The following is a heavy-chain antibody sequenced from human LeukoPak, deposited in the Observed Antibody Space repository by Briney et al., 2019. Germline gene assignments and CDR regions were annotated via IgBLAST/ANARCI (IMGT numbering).Heavy chain of an antibody. J-gene: IGHJ4*02. D-gene: IGHD3-10*01. CDR3: ARSYYYGSGSYYTNDFDY. CDR2: INPNSGGT. CDR1: GGTFSSYA. Sequence: ASVKVSCKASGGTFSSYAISWVRQAPGQGLEWMGWINPNSGGTNYAQKFQGWVTMTRDTSISTAYMELSRLRSDDTAVYYCARSYYYGSGSYYTNDFDYWGQGTLVTVSS. V-gene: IGHV1-2*04.